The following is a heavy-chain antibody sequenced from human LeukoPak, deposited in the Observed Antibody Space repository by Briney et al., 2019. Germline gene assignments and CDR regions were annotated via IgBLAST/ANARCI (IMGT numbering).Heavy chain of an antibody. CDR2: VKQDGSQA. CDR1: GFTFTRYW. V-gene: IGHV3-7*01. CDR3: ARGYYGMDV. Sequence: GGSLTLSCATSGFTFTRYWMAWIRQSPGKGLEWVANVKQDGSQAYYLESVEGRFTISRDNAKTSLYLHMNNLRAEDTAVYYCARGYYGMDVWGQGTTVTVSS. J-gene: IGHJ6*02.